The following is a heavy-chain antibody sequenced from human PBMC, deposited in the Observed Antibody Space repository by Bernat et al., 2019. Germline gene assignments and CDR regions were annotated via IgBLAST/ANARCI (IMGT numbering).Heavy chain of an antibody. CDR1: GFTFSSYG. D-gene: IGHD2-15*01. CDR3: AKAACSGGSCEIDY. Sequence: QVQLVESGGGVVQPGRSLRLSCAASGFTFSSYGMHWVRQAPGKGLEWVAVISYDGSNKYYADSVKGRFTISRDNSKNTLYLQMNSLRAEDTAVYYCAKAACSGGSCEIDYWGQGTLVTVSS. CDR2: ISYDGSNK. V-gene: IGHV3-30*18. J-gene: IGHJ4*02.